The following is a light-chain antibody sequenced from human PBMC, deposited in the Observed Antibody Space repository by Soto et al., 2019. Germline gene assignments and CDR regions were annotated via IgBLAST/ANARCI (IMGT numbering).Light chain of an antibody. V-gene: IGKV1-27*01. CDR3: QKYNSAPWT. J-gene: IGKJ1*01. CDR1: QGISNY. CDR2: AAS. Sequence: DIKMTQTPSSLSASVGDRVTISCRASQGISNYLAWYQQKPGTVPKLLIYAASTLQSGVPSRFSGSGSGTDFTLTISSLQPEDVATYYCQKYNSAPWTFGQGTKVEIK.